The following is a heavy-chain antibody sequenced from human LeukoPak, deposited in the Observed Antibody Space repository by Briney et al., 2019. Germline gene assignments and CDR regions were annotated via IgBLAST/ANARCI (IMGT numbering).Heavy chain of an antibody. J-gene: IGHJ4*02. D-gene: IGHD5-12*01. Sequence: GGPLRLFCAPSGFTLSIYAMSWLPQAPGKGLEWVTAIRGSGGSTYYADSVKGRFTISRDNSKNTLYLQMNSLRAEDTAVYYCAKSPRGTQPRGYDGGYYFDYWGQGTLVTVSS. CDR2: IRGSGGST. CDR3: AKSPRGTQPRGYDGGYYFDY. V-gene: IGHV3-23*01. CDR1: GFTLSIYA.